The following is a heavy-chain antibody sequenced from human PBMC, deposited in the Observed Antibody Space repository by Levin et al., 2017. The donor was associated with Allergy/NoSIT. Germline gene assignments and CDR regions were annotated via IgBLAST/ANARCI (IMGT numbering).Heavy chain of an antibody. CDR1: GFTFGTYW. V-gene: IGHV3-7*04. CDR3: ARGTYSSGWYPDTFDI. Sequence: GGSLRLSCVASGFTFGTYWMSWVRQDPGKGLEWVANLNQDGTKEYYVSSMKGRFTVSRDNAKNSLYLQLNSLRVEDTAVYYCARGTYSSGWYPDTFDIWGQGTMFTVSS. D-gene: IGHD6-19*01. J-gene: IGHJ3*02. CDR2: LNQDGTKE.